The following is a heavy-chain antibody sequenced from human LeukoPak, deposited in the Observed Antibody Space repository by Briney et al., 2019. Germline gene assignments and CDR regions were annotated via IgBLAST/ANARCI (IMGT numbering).Heavy chain of an antibody. J-gene: IGHJ4*02. CDR3: AREVLDVVEPATNTIDY. CDR1: GFTFRDYT. CDR2: INKGGSLI. V-gene: IGHV3-21*01. Sequence: TGGSLRLSCAASGFTFRDYTMNWVRQAPGKGLEWVSAINKGGSLIKYADSMKGRFIVSRDNAKNLLFLQMNSLRVEDTALYFFAREVLDVVEPATNTIDYWGQGTRVTVSS. D-gene: IGHD2-2*01.